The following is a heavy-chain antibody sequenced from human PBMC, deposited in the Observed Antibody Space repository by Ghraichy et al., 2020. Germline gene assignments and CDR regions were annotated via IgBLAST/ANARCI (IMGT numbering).Heavy chain of an antibody. D-gene: IGHD2-15*01. Sequence: GGSLRLSCAASGFTFSSYAMIWVRQAPGKGLEWVSSISGSGGTTYYADSVKGRFTISRDNSKNTLYLQMNSLRAEDTAVYYCAKDDCSGGSCYPLHDALDIWGQGTMVTVSS. J-gene: IGHJ3*02. CDR2: ISGSGGTT. CDR3: AKDDCSGGSCYPLHDALDI. V-gene: IGHV3-23*01. CDR1: GFTFSSYA.